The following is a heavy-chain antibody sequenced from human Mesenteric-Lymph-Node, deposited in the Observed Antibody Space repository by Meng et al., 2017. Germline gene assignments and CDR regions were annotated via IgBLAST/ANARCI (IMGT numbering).Heavy chain of an antibody. CDR3: ARDYYGSGSYAYFDY. D-gene: IGHD3-10*01. J-gene: IGHJ4*02. CDR2: IYHSGSN. V-gene: IGHV4-4*02. CDR1: GGSISSSNW. Sequence: VQWQGSGPGLVKPSGTLSLTCAVSGGSISSSNWWSWVRQPPGKGLEWIGEIYHSGSNNYNPSLKSRVTISVDKSKNQFSLKLSSVTAADTAVYYCARDYYGSGSYAYFDYWGQGTLVTVSS.